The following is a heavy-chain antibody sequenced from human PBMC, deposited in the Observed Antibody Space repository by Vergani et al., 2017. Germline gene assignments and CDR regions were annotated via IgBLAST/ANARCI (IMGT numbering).Heavy chain of an antibody. Sequence: QVQLQESGPGLVKPSETLSLTCTVSGGSISSYYWSWIRQPPGKGLEWIGYIYYSGSTNYNPSLKSRVTRSVDTSKNQFSLKLSSVTAADTAVYYCAREIVVVPAAINWFDPWGQGTLVTGSS. V-gene: IGHV4-59*01. CDR1: GGSISSYY. D-gene: IGHD2-2*02. J-gene: IGHJ5*02. CDR3: AREIVVVPAAINWFDP. CDR2: IYYSGST.